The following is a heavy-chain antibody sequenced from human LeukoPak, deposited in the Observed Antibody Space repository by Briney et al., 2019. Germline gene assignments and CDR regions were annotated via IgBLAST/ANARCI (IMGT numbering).Heavy chain of an antibody. CDR2: IYTSGST. CDR1: IYSIDSGYY. Sequence: SETLSLTCTVSIYSIDSGYYWSWIRQPAGKGLEWIGRIYTSGSTNYNPSLKSRVTISVDTSKNQFSLKLSSVTAADTAVYYCASRALNSGGFDYWGQGTLVTVSS. CDR3: ASRALNSGGFDY. D-gene: IGHD2/OR15-2a*01. J-gene: IGHJ4*02. V-gene: IGHV4-61*02.